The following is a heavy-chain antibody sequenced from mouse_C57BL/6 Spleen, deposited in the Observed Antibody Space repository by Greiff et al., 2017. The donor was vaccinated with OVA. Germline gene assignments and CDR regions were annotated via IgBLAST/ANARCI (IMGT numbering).Heavy chain of an antibody. Sequence: DVKLVESEGGLVQPGSSMKLSCTASGFTFSDYYMAWVRQVPEKGLEWVANINYDGSSTYYLDSLKSRFIISRDNAKNILYLQMSSLKSEDTATYYCARADYDNAMDYWGQGTSVTVSS. CDR1: GFTFSDYY. J-gene: IGHJ4*01. V-gene: IGHV5-16*01. CDR3: ARADYDNAMDY. D-gene: IGHD2-4*01. CDR2: INYDGSST.